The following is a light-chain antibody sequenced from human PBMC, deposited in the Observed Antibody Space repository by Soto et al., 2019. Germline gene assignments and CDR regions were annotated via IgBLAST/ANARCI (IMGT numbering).Light chain of an antibody. CDR3: QHRNGIPLT. CDR2: AAS. V-gene: IGKV1-39*01. J-gene: IGKJ4*02. Sequence: DMEMTQSPSSLSASVGDRVTITCRASQSISNYLNWYQHKPGKVPKLLIYAASSLQSGVPTRFSGSGSGTDFTLNINSLQPENFATYYCQHRNGIPLTFGGGTKIEIK. CDR1: QSISNY.